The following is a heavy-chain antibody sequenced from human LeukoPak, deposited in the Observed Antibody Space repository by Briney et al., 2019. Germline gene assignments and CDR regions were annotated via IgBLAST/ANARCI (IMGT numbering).Heavy chain of an antibody. CDR2: IYYSGST. Sequence: SETLSLTCTVSGGSIRSYYWSWIRQPPGKGLEWIGYIYYSGSTNYNPSLKSRASISVDTSKNQFSLKLSSVTAADTAVYYCARTGSTVTMLYPFDHWGQGTLVTVSS. CDR1: GGSIRSYY. CDR3: ARTGSTVTMLYPFDH. V-gene: IGHV4-59*01. J-gene: IGHJ4*02. D-gene: IGHD4-17*01.